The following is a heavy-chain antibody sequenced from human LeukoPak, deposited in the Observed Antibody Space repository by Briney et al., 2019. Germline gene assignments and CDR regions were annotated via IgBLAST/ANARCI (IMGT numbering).Heavy chain of an antibody. V-gene: IGHV1-69*13. CDR1: GGTFSRYA. CDR3: ARTSADYDILTGYFDY. D-gene: IGHD3-9*01. J-gene: IGHJ4*02. CDR2: IIPIFGTA. Sequence: SVKVSCKASGGTFSRYAISWVRQAPGHGLEWMGGIIPIFGTANYAQKFQGRVTITADESTSTAYMELSSLRSEDTAVYYCARTSADYDILTGYFDYWGQGTLVTVSS.